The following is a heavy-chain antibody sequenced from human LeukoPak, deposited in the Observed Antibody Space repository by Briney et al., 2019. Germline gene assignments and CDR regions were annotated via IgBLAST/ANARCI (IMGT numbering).Heavy chain of an antibody. V-gene: IGHV3-43*01. CDR3: AKGDTTMDTTLDY. D-gene: IGHD5-18*01. CDR1: GFTFDDYT. J-gene: IGHJ4*02. Sequence: PGGSLRLSCAASGFTFDDYTMHWVRQGPGKGLEWVPLVHWDGDSTYYADSVKGRFTISRDNSKNSLYLQMNSLRTEDTALYYCAKGDTTMDTTLDYWGQGTLVTVSS. CDR2: VHWDGDST.